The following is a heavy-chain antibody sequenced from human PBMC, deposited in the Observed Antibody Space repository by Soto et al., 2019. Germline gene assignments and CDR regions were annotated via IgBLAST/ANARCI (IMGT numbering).Heavy chain of an antibody. J-gene: IGHJ3*02. CDR1: GGSISSGDYY. V-gene: IGHV4-30-4*01. D-gene: IGHD5-12*01. Sequence: SETLSLTCTVSGGSISSGDYYWSWIRQPPGKGLEWIGYIYYSGSTYYNPSLKSRVTISVDTSKNQFTLKLSSVTAADTAVYYCAREGGDGYNSNAFDIWGQGTMLTVSS. CDR3: AREGGDGYNSNAFDI. CDR2: IYYSGST.